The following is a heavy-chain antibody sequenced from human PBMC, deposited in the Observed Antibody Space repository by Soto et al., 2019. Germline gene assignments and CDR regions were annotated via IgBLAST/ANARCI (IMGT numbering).Heavy chain of an antibody. Sequence: ASVKVSCKVSGYTLTELSMHWVRQAPGKGLEWMGGFDPEDGETIYAQKFQGRVTMTEDTSTDTAYMELSSLRSEDTAVYYCATLLRYSYESFYYYGMDVWGQGTTVTV. J-gene: IGHJ6*02. V-gene: IGHV1-24*01. CDR1: GYTLTELS. CDR3: ATLLRYSYESFYYYGMDV. D-gene: IGHD5-18*01. CDR2: FDPEDGET.